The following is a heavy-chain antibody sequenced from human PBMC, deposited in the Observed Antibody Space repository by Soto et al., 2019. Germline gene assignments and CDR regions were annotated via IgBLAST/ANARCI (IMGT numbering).Heavy chain of an antibody. Sequence: AGSLRLSCAASGFTFSSYGMHWVRQAPGKGLEWVAVISYDGSNKYYADSVKGRFTISRDNSKNTLYLQMNSLRAEDTAVYYCAKDRAARGLYYYYGMDVWGQGTTVTVSS. D-gene: IGHD3-10*01. CDR1: GFTFSSYG. CDR2: ISYDGSNK. J-gene: IGHJ6*02. V-gene: IGHV3-30*18. CDR3: AKDRAARGLYYYYGMDV.